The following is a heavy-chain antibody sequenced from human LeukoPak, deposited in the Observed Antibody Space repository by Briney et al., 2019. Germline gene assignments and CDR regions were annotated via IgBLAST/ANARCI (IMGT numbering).Heavy chain of an antibody. D-gene: IGHD2-2*01. CDR3: ASTHCASPSCYSYYYSGLDV. CDR2: IYNTGSA. V-gene: IGHV4-31*11. Sequence: SQTLSLTCAVSGGSISSGTHYWNWIRQRPGQGLEWIGHIYNTGSAYYNPSLMSRVSISIDTSENQFSLKLSSVTAADTAVYYCASTHCASPSCYSYYYSGLDVWGQGTTVIVSS. J-gene: IGHJ6*02. CDR1: GGSISSGTHY.